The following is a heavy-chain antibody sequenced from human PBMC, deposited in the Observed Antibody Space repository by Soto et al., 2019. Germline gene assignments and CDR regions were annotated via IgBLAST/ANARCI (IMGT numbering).Heavy chain of an antibody. CDR3: ASVGPDVLRLLEWIRHYAFVI. CDR1: GYTFTSYG. D-gene: IGHD3-3*01. CDR2: ISAYNGHT. V-gene: IGHV1-18*01. Sequence: QVQLLQSGAEVKKPGASVKVSCKASGYTFTSYGISWVRQAPGHGLEWMGWISAYNGHTHYPQKLPGRVTMTTDTSTSTAYMELRSLRSDDTAVYYFASVGPDVLRLLEWIRHYAFVIWCQGTMVTVSS. J-gene: IGHJ3*02.